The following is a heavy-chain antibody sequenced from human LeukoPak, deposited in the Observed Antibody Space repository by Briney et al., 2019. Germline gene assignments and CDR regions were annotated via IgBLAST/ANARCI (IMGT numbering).Heavy chain of an antibody. CDR1: GGSISSYY. CDR2: IYYSGST. D-gene: IGHD1-26*01. Sequence: SETLSLTCTVSGGSISSYYWSWIRQPPGKGLEWIGYIYYSGSTNYNPSLKSRVTISVDTSKNQFSLELSSVTAADTAVYYCARLRYSGSYYHFDYWGQGTLVTVSS. J-gene: IGHJ4*02. CDR3: ARLRYSGSYYHFDY. V-gene: IGHV4-59*08.